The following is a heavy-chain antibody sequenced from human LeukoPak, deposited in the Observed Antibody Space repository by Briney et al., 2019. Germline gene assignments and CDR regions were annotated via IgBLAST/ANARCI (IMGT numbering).Heavy chain of an antibody. V-gene: IGHV3-30*18. Sequence: PGGSLRLSCAASGFTFSSYGMHWVRQAPGKGLQWVAVISYDGSNKYYADSVKGRFTISRDNSENTLYLQMNSLTAEDTAVYYCAKRMSGSYYPEYWGRGTLVTVS. D-gene: IGHD1-26*01. CDR1: GFTFSSYG. CDR2: ISYDGSNK. J-gene: IGHJ4*02. CDR3: AKRMSGSYYPEY.